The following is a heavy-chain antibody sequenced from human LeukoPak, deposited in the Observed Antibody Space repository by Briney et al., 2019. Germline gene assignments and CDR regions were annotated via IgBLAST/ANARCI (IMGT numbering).Heavy chain of an antibody. CDR3: ARDIFRGIGSGRNNWFDP. J-gene: IGHJ5*02. D-gene: IGHD3-10*01. Sequence: GGSLRLSCAASGFTFTTYWMSWVRQAPGKGLEWVANIEQDGNEKYYVDSVKGRFTISRDNAKNSLYLQMNSLGAEDTAVYYCARDIFRGIGSGRNNWFDPWGQGTLVTVSS. CDR1: GFTFTTYW. CDR2: IEQDGNEK. V-gene: IGHV3-7*03.